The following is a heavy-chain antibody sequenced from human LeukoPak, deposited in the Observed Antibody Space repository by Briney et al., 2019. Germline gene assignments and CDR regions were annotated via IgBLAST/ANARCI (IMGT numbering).Heavy chain of an antibody. CDR3: ATDRTRRCSSTSCFFDY. D-gene: IGHD2-2*01. CDR1: GYTFTDYY. Sequence: ASVKVSCKVSGYTFTDYYMHWVQQAPGKGLEWMGLVDPEDGETIYAEKFQGRVTITADTSTDTAYVELSSLRSEDTAVYYCATDRTRRCSSTSCFFDYWGQGTLVTVSS. CDR2: VDPEDGET. V-gene: IGHV1-69-2*01. J-gene: IGHJ4*02.